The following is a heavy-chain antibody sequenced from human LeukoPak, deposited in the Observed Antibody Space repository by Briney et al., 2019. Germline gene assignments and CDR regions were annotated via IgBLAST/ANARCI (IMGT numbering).Heavy chain of an antibody. CDR2: MNPNSGNT. Sequence: ASVKVSCKASGYTFTSYDINWVRQTTGQGLEWMGWMNPNSGNTGYAQKFQGRVTMTRNTSISTAYMELSSLRSEDTAVYYCLVDSSGYQGYWFDPWGQGTLVTVPS. V-gene: IGHV1-8*01. CDR3: LVDSSGYQGYWFDP. D-gene: IGHD3-22*01. J-gene: IGHJ5*02. CDR1: GYTFTSYD.